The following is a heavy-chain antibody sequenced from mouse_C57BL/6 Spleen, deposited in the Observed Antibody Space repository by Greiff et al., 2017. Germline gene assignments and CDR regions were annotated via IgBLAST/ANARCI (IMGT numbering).Heavy chain of an antibody. CDR2: ISNGGGST. V-gene: IGHV5-12*01. CDR3: ARRGTYFPMDY. CDR1: GFTFSDYY. J-gene: IGHJ4*01. D-gene: IGHD2-10*01. Sequence: EVNLVESGGGLVQPGGSLKLSCAASGFTFSDYYMYWVRQTPEKRLEWVAYISNGGGSTYYPDTVKGRFTISRDNAKNTLYLQMSRLKSEDTAMYYCARRGTYFPMDYWGQGTSVTVSS.